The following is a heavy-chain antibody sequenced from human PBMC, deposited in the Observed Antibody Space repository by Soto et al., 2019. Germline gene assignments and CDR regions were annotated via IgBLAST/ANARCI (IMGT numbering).Heavy chain of an antibody. J-gene: IGHJ4*02. CDR3: AKVEEDYVWGSYRFSFFDY. CDR2: ISGSGGST. CDR1: GFTFSSYA. Sequence: LRLSCAASGFTFSSYAMSWVRQAPGKGLEWVSAISGSGGSTYYADSVKGRFTVSRDNSKNTLYLQMNSLRAEDTAVYYCAKVEEDYVWGSYRFSFFDYWGQGTLVTVSS. D-gene: IGHD3-16*02. V-gene: IGHV3-23*01.